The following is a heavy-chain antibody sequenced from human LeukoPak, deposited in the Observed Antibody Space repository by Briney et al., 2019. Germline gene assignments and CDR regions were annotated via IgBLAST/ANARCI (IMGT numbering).Heavy chain of an antibody. CDR2: ISYDGSNK. CDR1: GFTFSSYA. Sequence: GRSLRLSCAASGFTFSSYAMHWVRQAPGKGLEWVAVISYDGSNKYYADSVKGRFTISRDNSENTLYLQMNSLRAEDTAVYYCARAGGFPRHYFDYWGQGTLVTVSS. D-gene: IGHD3-16*01. J-gene: IGHJ4*02. V-gene: IGHV3-30-3*01. CDR3: ARAGGFPRHYFDY.